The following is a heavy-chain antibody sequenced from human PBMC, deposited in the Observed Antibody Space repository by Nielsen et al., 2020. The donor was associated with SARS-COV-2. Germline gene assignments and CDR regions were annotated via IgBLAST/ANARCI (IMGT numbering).Heavy chain of an antibody. D-gene: IGHD6-13*01. CDR2: ISSSSSYI. CDR3: AREGSSSWYPPYYYYYMDV. CDR1: GFTFSSYS. J-gene: IGHJ6*03. Sequence: GESLKISCAASGFTFSSYSMNWVRQAPGKGLEWVSSISSSSSYIYYADSVKGRFTISRDNAKNSLYLQMNSLRAEDTAVYYCAREGSSSWYPPYYYYYMDVWGKGTTVTVSS. V-gene: IGHV3-21*01.